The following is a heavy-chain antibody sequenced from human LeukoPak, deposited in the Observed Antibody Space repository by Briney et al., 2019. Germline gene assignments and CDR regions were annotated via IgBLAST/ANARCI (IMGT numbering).Heavy chain of an antibody. CDR3: ATSATAAGTDS. D-gene: IGHD6-13*01. J-gene: IGHJ4*02. CDR2: FDPEDGET. CDR1: GYTLTELS. V-gene: IGHV1-24*01. Sequence: ASLKVSCKASGYTLTELSMHWVRQAPGKGLEWMGGFDPEDGETIYAQKFQGRVTMTEDTSTDTAYMELSSLRSEDTAVYYCATSATAAGTDSWGQGTLVTVSS.